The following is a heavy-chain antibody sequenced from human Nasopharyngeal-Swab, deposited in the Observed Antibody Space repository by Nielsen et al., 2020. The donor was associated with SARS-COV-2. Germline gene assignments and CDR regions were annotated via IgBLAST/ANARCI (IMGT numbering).Heavy chain of an antibody. V-gene: IGHV3-9*01. D-gene: IGHD2-21*02. CDR3: VKDMRTVTAGLGY. Sequence: SLKISCAASGFTFDDYAMHWVRQAPGKGLEWVSGISWNSGSIGYADSVKGRFTISRDNAKDSLYLEMNSLRPEDTALYYCVKDMRTVTAGLGYWGQGTLVTVSA. CDR2: ISWNSGSI. J-gene: IGHJ4*02. CDR1: GFTFDDYA.